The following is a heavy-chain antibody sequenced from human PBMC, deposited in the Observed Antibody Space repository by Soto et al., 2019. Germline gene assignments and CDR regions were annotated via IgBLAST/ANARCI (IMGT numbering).Heavy chain of an antibody. V-gene: IGHV4-59*01. CDR3: ARVNYDFWSGPAPYYYYYGMDV. J-gene: IGHJ6*02. D-gene: IGHD3-3*01. CDR2: IYYSGST. Sequence: SETLSLTCTVSGGSISSYYWSWIRQPPRKGLEWIGYIYYSGSTNYNPSLKSRVTISVDTSKNQFSLKLSSVTAADTAVYYCARVNYDFWSGPAPYYYYYGMDVWGQGTTVTVS. CDR1: GGSISSYY.